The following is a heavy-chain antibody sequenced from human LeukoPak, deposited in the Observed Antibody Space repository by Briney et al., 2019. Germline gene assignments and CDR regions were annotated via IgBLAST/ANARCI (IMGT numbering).Heavy chain of an antibody. CDR2: IHYSGTS. D-gene: IGHD3-10*01. CDR3: ARTRGHNYGSLYYYYMDV. Sequence: SETLSLTRSLAGSMINYFWSWIRQPPGKGLEWVAHIHYSGTSHYNPSLQSRVTMSIDTSQTQFSLRMTSVTAADTAVYYCARTRGHNYGSLYYYYMDVWGKGTAVTVSS. J-gene: IGHJ6*03. V-gene: IGHV4-59*08. CDR1: GSMINYF.